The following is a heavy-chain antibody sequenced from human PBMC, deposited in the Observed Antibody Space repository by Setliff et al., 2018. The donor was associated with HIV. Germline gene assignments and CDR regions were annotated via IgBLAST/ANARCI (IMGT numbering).Heavy chain of an antibody. V-gene: IGHV4-59*01. CDR3: ARGAVAYCNGGSCSRWFDP. CDR2: IYYSGRT. D-gene: IGHD2-15*01. Sequence: KTSETLSLTCSVSNDSISNYYWSWIRQPPGRGLQWIGYIYYSGRTDYNPSFKSRASISVDTSKNEISLKLTSVAAADTAVYYCARGAVAYCNGGSCSRWFDPWGQGTLVTVSS. J-gene: IGHJ5*02. CDR1: NDSISNYY.